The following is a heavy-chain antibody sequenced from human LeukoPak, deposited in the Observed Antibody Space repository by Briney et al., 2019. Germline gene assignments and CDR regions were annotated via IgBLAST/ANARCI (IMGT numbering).Heavy chain of an antibody. CDR1: GYTFTNYY. Sequence: ASVKVSCKASGYTFTNYYIHWVRQAPGQGLEWMGIISPSGGSTAYAQRFQGRVTVTRDTSTSTVYMELSSLRSEDTAVYYCARGPSQQDFDHWGQGTWSPSPQ. D-gene: IGHD2-15*01. CDR3: ARGPSQQDFDH. V-gene: IGHV1-46*01. CDR2: ISPSGGST. J-gene: IGHJ4*02.